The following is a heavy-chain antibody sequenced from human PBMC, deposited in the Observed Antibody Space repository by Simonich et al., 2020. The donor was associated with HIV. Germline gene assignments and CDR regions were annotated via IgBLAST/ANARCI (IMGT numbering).Heavy chain of an antibody. CDR2: ISYDGSNK. V-gene: IGHV3-30*07. CDR3: ASGGSISSVWADDY. J-gene: IGHJ4*02. Sequence: QVQLVESGGGVVQPGRSLRLSCAASGFTFSGFAMHWVRQAPGKGLEWVAVISYDGSNKYYADSVKGRFTISRDNSKNTLYLQMNSLRAEDTAVYYCASGGSISSVWADDYWGQGTLVTVSS. D-gene: IGHD3-16*01. CDR1: GFTFSGFA.